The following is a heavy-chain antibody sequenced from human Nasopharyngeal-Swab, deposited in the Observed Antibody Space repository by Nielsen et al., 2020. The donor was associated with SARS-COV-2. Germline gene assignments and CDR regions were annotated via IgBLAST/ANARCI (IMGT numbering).Heavy chain of an antibody. V-gene: IGHV3-74*01. J-gene: IGHJ4*02. Sequence: GESLKISCAASGFTFSSYGMHWVRQTPGKGLVWVSRINTDGSVTNYADSVKGRFTISRDNVKNTVYLQMNSLRAEDTAVYHCAGEVGGYRDYWGQGTLVTVSS. D-gene: IGHD1-26*01. CDR2: INTDGSVT. CDR3: AGEVGGYRDY. CDR1: GFTFSSYG.